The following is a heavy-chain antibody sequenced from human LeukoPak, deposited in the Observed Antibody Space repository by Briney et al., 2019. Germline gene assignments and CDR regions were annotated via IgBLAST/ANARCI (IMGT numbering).Heavy chain of an antibody. D-gene: IGHD6-19*01. CDR3: ARHLWLGVFDY. J-gene: IGHJ4*02. V-gene: IGHV4-59*08. Sequence: SETLSLTCTVSGGSISSYYWSWIRQPPGKGLEWIGYIYYSGSTNYNPSLKSRVTISVDTSKNQFSLKLSSVTAADTAVYYCARHLWLGVFDYWGQETLVTIYS. CDR2: IYYSGST. CDR1: GGSISSYY.